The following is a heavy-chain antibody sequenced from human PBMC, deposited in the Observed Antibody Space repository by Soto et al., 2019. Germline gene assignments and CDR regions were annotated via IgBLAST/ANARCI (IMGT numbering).Heavy chain of an antibody. V-gene: IGHV4-59*08. CDR3: ARRYGGTFDY. CDR2: IYYSGST. J-gene: IGHJ4*02. Sequence: QVRLQESGPGLVKPSETLSLTCTVSGGSISSYYWSWIRQPPGKGLEWIGYIYYSGSTNYNPSLKSRVTISVDTSKNQFSLKLSSVTAADTAVYYCARRYGGTFDYWGQGTQVTVSS. D-gene: IGHD2-15*01. CDR1: GGSISSYY.